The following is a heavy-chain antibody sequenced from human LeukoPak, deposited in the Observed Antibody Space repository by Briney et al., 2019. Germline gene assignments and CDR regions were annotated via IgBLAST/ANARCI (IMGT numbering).Heavy chain of an antibody. Sequence: GGSLRLSCAASGLTFSSYSMNWVRQAPGKGLEWVSSISSSSSYIYYADSVKGRFTISRDNAKNSLYLQMNSLRAEDTAAYYCARDREFSSSSLFASWGQGTLVTVSS. CDR3: ARDREFSSSSLFAS. CDR2: ISSSSSYI. J-gene: IGHJ5*02. V-gene: IGHV3-21*01. CDR1: GLTFSSYS. D-gene: IGHD6-13*01.